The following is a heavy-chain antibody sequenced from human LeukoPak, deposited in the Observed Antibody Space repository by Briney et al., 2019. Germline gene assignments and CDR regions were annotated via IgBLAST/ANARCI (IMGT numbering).Heavy chain of an antibody. D-gene: IGHD2-15*01. J-gene: IGHJ3*02. CDR3: AKDKGVVVVAATAAFDI. Sequence: GGSLRLSCAASGFTFSSYAMTWVRQTPRKGLEWVSCIRNSGVDTFYADSVRGRFTISRDNSKNTLYLQMNSLRAEDTAVYYCAKDKGVVVVAATAAFDIWGQGTMVTVSS. CDR1: GFTFSSYA. CDR2: IRNSGVDT. V-gene: IGHV3-23*01.